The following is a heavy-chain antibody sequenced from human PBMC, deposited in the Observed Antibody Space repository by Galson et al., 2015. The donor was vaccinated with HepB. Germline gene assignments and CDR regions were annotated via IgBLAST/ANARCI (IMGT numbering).Heavy chain of an antibody. Sequence: SVKVSCKASGGTFSSYAISWVRQAPGQGLEWMGGIIPIFGTANYAQKFQGRVTITADESTSTAYMELSSLRSEDTAVYYCASWSRVVVPAAIRPGAFDIWGQGTMVTVSS. CDR1: GGTFSSYA. J-gene: IGHJ3*02. CDR2: IIPIFGTA. V-gene: IGHV1-69*13. CDR3: ASWSRVVVPAAIRPGAFDI. D-gene: IGHD2-2*02.